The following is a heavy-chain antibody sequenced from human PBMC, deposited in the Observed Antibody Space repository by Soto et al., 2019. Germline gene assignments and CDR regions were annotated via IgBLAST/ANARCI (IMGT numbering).Heavy chain of an antibody. CDR2: IDYNGVT. V-gene: IGHV4-39*01. J-gene: IGHJ4*02. CDR3: GRVMIGTSPHTDTHY. D-gene: IGHD2-8*01. CDR1: GASISSRDYY. Sequence: SETLSLTCTVSGASISSRDYYWGWIRQTPGKGLEWIGNIDYNGVTYYNPSLKSRVTVSKDTSKNQFSLKVASVTAADTAIYYCGRVMIGTSPHTDTHYRGQGTQVTVSS.